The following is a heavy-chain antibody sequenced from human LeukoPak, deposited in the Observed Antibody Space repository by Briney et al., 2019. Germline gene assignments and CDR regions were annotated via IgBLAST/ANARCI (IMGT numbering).Heavy chain of an antibody. V-gene: IGHV3-9*03. CDR1: GFTFDDYA. D-gene: IGHD1-1*01. CDR2: ISWNSGSI. CDR3: ARGGTYDYYYYYMDV. J-gene: IGHJ6*03. Sequence: PGGSLRLSCAASGFTFDDYAMHWVRQAPGKGLEWVSGISWNSGSIGYADSVKGRFTISRDNAKNSLYLQMNSLRAEDMALYYCARGGTYDYYYYYMDVWGKGTTVTVSS.